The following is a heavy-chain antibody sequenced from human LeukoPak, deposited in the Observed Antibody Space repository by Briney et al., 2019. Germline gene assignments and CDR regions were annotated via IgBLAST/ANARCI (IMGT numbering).Heavy chain of an antibody. D-gene: IGHD3-22*01. V-gene: IGHV1-18*01. CDR1: GYTFTSYG. CDR2: ISAYNGNT. Sequence: ASVKVSCKASGYTFTSYGISWVRQAPGQGLEWMGWISAYNGNTNYAQKLQGRVTMTTDTSTSTAYMELSSLRSEDTAVYYCARSPSGYYYDYWGQGTLVTVSS. CDR3: ARSPSGYYYDY. J-gene: IGHJ4*02.